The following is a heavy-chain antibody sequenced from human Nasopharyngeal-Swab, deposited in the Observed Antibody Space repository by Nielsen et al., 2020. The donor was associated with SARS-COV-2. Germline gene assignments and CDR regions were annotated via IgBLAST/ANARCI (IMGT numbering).Heavy chain of an antibody. Sequence: WIRQPPGKGLEWIGEINHSGSTNYNPSLKSRDTISVDTSKNQFSLKLSSVTAADTAVYYCARGAHSSSSGVGNWFDPWGQGTLVTVSS. V-gene: IGHV4-34*01. CDR3: ARGAHSSSSGVGNWFDP. D-gene: IGHD6-6*01. J-gene: IGHJ5*02. CDR2: INHSGST.